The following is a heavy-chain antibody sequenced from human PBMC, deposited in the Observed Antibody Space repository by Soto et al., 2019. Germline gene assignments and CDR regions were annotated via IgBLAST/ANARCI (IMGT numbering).Heavy chain of an antibody. D-gene: IGHD5-18*01. V-gene: IGHV3-33*01. CDR1: GFTISSYG. CDR2: IWYDGTNK. Sequence: QMHLVESGGGVVQPGRSLRLSCAASGFTISSYGMHWVRQAPAKGLEWVAVIWYDGTNKYYADSVKGRFTISRDISKNTLYLQMNSLRVEDTAVYYCAGAAAKGWFDPWGQGSLVTVSS. J-gene: IGHJ5*02. CDR3: AGAAAKGWFDP.